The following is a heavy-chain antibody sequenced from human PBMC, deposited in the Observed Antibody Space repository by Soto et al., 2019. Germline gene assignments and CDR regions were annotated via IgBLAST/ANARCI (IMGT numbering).Heavy chain of an antibody. CDR2: IYYIGST. CDR1: GGSISSGGYY. V-gene: IGHV4-31*11. J-gene: IGHJ5*02. CDR3: ARDLKEYCSDGKCNWFDP. D-gene: IGHD2-15*01. Sequence: SETLSLTCAVSGGSISSGGYYWNWIRQHPGKGLEWIGYIYYIGSTDYNPSLKSRVTISFDASKNQISLQVRSATAADAAVYYCARDLKEYCSDGKCNWFDPWGQGTLVTVPQ.